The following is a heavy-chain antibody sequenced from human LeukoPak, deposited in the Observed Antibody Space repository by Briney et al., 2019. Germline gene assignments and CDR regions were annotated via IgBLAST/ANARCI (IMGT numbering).Heavy chain of an antibody. CDR1: GYSISRGYY. D-gene: IGHD2-8*02. V-gene: IGHV4-38-2*02. CDR3: ARLPHCPGGRCRDGGVHIDY. Sequence: SETLSLTCSVSGYSISRGYYWGWIRQPPGQGLEWIGSIHHSGSAYYKSSLKSRVTISVDTSRNQFSMKLSSVTAADTAVYYCARLPHCPGGRCRDGGVHIDYWGQGTLVTASS. CDR2: IHHSGSA. J-gene: IGHJ4*02.